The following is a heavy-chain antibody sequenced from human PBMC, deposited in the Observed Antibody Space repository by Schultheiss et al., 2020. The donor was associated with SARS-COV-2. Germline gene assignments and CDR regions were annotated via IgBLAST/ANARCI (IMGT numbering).Heavy chain of an antibody. CDR3: ARDLRFHWWYFDL. Sequence: GESLKISCTASGVTLSYLYMTWVRQAPGKGLEWVAVIWYDGSNKYYADSVKGRFTISRDNSKNTLYLQMNSLRAEDTAVYYCARDLRFHWWYFDLWGRGTLVTVSS. D-gene: IGHD3-9*01. CDR2: IWYDGSNK. V-gene: IGHV3-33*08. J-gene: IGHJ2*01. CDR1: GVTLSYLY.